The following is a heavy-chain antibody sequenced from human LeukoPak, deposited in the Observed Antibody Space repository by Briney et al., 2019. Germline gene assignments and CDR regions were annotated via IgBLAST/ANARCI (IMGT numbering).Heavy chain of an antibody. J-gene: IGHJ4*02. CDR2: ISSGGYST. V-gene: IGHV3-23*01. CDR1: GFTFSSYA. CDR3: AKTTYASNSSGWYNHFDY. Sequence: PGGSLRLSCAASGFTFSSYAMTWVRQAPGKGLEWVSTISSGGYSTYYADSVKGRFTISRDNSKNTLYLQLNSLRAEATTVYYCAKTTYASNSSGWYNHFDYWGQGTLVTVSS. D-gene: IGHD6-19*01.